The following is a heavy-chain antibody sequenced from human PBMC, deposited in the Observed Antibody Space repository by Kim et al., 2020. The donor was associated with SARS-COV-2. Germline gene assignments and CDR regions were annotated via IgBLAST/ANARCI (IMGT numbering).Heavy chain of an antibody. V-gene: IGHV3-9*01. D-gene: IGHD6-13*01. CDR3: AKEAGVIAAAALRDGMDV. CDR1: GFTFDDYA. CDR2: ISWNSGSI. J-gene: IGHJ6*02. Sequence: GGSMRLSCAASGFTFDDYAMHWVRQAPGKGLEWVSGISWNSGSIGYADSVKGRFTISRDNAKNSLYLQMNSLRAEDTALYYCAKEAGVIAAAALRDGMDVWGQGTTVTVSS.